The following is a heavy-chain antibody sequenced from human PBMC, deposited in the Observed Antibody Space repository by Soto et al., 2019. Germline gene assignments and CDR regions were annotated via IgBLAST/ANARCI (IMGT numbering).Heavy chain of an antibody. CDR3: ARAIAVAEIYFDY. V-gene: IGHV4-59*01. CDR1: GGSISNYY. Sequence: SETLSLTCTVSGGSISNYYWSWIRQPPGKGLEWIGYIYYSGSTNYNPSLKSRVTISVDTSKNQFSLKLSSVTAADTAVYYCARAIAVAEIYFDYWGQGTLVTVSS. CDR2: IYYSGST. D-gene: IGHD6-19*01. J-gene: IGHJ4*02.